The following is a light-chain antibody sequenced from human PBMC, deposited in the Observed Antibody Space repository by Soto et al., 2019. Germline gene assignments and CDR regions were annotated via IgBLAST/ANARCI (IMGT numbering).Light chain of an antibody. V-gene: IGLV2-14*01. Sequence: QSALTQPASVSGSRGQSITISCTGTSSDVGGCDCVSWYQQYPGKAPKIMIYEVNYRPSGVSNRFSGSKSGNTASLTISGLQAEDEADYYCSSFTTTSTYVFGTGTKLTVL. J-gene: IGLJ1*01. CDR3: SSFTTTSTYV. CDR1: SSDVGGCDC. CDR2: EVN.